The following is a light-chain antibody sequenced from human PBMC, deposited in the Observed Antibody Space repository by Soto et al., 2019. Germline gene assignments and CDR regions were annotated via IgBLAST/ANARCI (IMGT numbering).Light chain of an antibody. V-gene: IGKV3-20*01. CDR3: QQYGRSPPRT. Sequence: EIVLTQSPGTLSLSPGERATLSCRASQSVRSSSLAWYQQKPGQAPRLLIYGASSRATGIPDRFSGSGSGTDFTLTISRLEPEDFAVYYCQQYGRSPPRTFGQGTKVEIK. CDR2: GAS. CDR1: QSVRSSS. J-gene: IGKJ1*01.